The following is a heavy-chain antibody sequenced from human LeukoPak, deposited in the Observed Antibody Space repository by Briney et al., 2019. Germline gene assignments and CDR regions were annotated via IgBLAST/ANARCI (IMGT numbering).Heavy chain of an antibody. CDR3: AKDHLGYCSSTSCPSDY. D-gene: IGHD2-2*01. V-gene: IGHV3-23*01. Sequence: PGGSLRLSCAASGFTFSSYAMSWVRQAPGKGLEWVSAISGSGGSTYYADSVKGRFTISRDNSKNTLYLQMNSLRAEDTAVYYCAKDHLGYCSSTSCPSDYWGQGTLVTVSS. CDR1: GFTFSSYA. J-gene: IGHJ4*02. CDR2: ISGSGGST.